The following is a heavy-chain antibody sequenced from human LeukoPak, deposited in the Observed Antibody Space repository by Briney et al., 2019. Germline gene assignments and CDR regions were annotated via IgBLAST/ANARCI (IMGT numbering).Heavy chain of an antibody. Sequence: PSETLSLTCTVSGGSISSYYWSWIRQPAGKGLEWIGRIYTSGSTNYNPSLKSRVTMSVDTSKNQFSLKLSSVTAADTAVYYCARLTMVRGVIPYFDYWGQGALVTVSS. CDR2: IYTSGST. D-gene: IGHD3-10*01. CDR3: ARLTMVRGVIPYFDY. CDR1: GGSISSYY. V-gene: IGHV4-4*07. J-gene: IGHJ4*02.